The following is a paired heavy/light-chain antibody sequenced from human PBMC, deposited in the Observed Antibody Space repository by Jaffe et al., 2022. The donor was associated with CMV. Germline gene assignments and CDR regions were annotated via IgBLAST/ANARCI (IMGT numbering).Heavy chain of an antibody. V-gene: IGHV3-23*04. CDR3: ATLGYCSGGSCLYYFDY. D-gene: IGHD2-15*01. Sequence: EVQLVESGGGLVQPGGSLRLSCAASGFTFSSYAMSWVRQAPGKGLEWVSAISGSGGSTYYADSVKGRFTISRDNSKNTLYLQMNSLRAEDTAVYYCATLGYCSGGSCLYYFDYWGQGTLVTVSS. CDR1: GFTFSSYA. CDR2: ISGSGGST. J-gene: IGHJ4*02.
Light chain of an antibody. V-gene: IGKV3-20*01. CDR1: QSVSSSY. CDR3: QQYGSSPT. Sequence: EIVLTQSPGTLSLSPGERATLSCRASQSVSSSYLAWYQQKPGQAPRLLIYGASSRATGIPDRFSGSGSGTDFTLTISRLEPEDFAVYYCQQYGSSPTFGGGTKVEIK. CDR2: GAS. J-gene: IGKJ4*01.